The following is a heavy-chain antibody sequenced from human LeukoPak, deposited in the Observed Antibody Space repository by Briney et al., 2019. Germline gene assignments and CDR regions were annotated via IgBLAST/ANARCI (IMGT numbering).Heavy chain of an antibody. CDR3: ARHQIVGPTIDY. V-gene: IGHV4-59*08. CDR1: VDSLNSYY. J-gene: IGHJ4*02. CDR2: IYYIGST. Sequence: SETVSLTCTLSVDSLNSYYWSWIRQPPGRELGWIGYIYYIGSTNHHHPLKRRVTISVDTSKNQFSLKLSSVTAPDTAVYYCARHQIVGPTIDYWGQRALVTVSS. D-gene: IGHD1-26*01.